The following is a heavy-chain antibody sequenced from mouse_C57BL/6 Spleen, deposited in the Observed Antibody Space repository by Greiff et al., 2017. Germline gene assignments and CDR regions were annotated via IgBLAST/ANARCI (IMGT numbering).Heavy chain of an antibody. J-gene: IGHJ1*03. Sequence: QVQLQQPGAELVKPGASVKLSCKASGYTFTSYWMHWVKQRPGQGLEWIGMIHPNSGSTNYNEKFKSKATLTVDKSSSTAYMQLSSLTSEDSAVYYCARDYGSSNWYFDVWGTGTTVTGSS. CDR2: IHPNSGST. D-gene: IGHD1-1*01. V-gene: IGHV1-64*01. CDR3: ARDYGSSNWYFDV. CDR1: GYTFTSYW.